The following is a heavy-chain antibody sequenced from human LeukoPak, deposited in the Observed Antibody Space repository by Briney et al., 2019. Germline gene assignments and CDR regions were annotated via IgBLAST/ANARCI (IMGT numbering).Heavy chain of an antibody. Sequence: GGPLRLSCAASGFTFSSYAMSWVRQAPGKGLEWVSAISGSGGSTYYADSVKGRFTISRDNSKNTLYLQMNSLRAEDTAVYYCAKNQIKGVYFDYWGQGTLVTVSS. V-gene: IGHV3-23*01. CDR1: GFTFSSYA. CDR3: AKNQIKGVYFDY. J-gene: IGHJ4*02. CDR2: ISGSGGST. D-gene: IGHD2-8*01.